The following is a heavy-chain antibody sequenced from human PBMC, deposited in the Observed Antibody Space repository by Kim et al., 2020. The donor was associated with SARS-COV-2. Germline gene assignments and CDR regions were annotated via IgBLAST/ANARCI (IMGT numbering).Heavy chain of an antibody. D-gene: IGHD3-10*01. CDR3: ARYYYGSGSYVPYYYYGMDV. J-gene: IGHJ6*02. Sequence: RFTISRDNSKNTLYLQMNSLRAEDTAVYYCARYYYGSGSYVPYYYYGMDVWGQGTTVTVSS. V-gene: IGHV3-30*07.